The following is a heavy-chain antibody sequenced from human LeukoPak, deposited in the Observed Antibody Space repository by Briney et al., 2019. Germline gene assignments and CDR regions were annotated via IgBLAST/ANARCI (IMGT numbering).Heavy chain of an antibody. CDR1: GGSISSYY. D-gene: IGHD4-23*01. CDR2: IYYTGST. CDR3: AGGSRPTTTVVYFDY. V-gene: IGHV4-59*01. Sequence: SETLSLTCTVSGGSISSYYWNWIRQPPGKGLEWIGYIYYTGSTNYNPSLKSRVTISVDTSKNQFSLKLSSVTAADTAVCYCAGGSRPTTTVVYFDYWGQGTLVTVSS. J-gene: IGHJ4*02.